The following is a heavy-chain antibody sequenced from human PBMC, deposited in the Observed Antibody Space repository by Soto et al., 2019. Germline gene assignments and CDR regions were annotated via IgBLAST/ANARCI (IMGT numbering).Heavy chain of an antibody. CDR2: IYYSGST. V-gene: IGHV4-61*01. CDR1: GGSVSSGTFY. CDR3: ARDPGPTRAFDI. J-gene: IGHJ3*02. D-gene: IGHD5-12*01. Sequence: SETLSLTCTVSGGSVSSGTFYWSWVRQPPGKGLEWIGYIYYSGSTNYNPSLKSRVTILVDTSKNQFSLKLSSVTAADTAVYYCARDPGPTRAFDIWGQGTMVTVSS.